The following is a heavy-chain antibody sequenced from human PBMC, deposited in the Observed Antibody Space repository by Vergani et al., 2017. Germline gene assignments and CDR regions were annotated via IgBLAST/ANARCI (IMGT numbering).Heavy chain of an antibody. Sequence: QLQLQESGPGLVKPSETLSLTCTVSGGSISSSSYYWGWIRQPPGKGLEWIGSIYYSGSTYYNPSLKSRVTISVDTSKNQFSLKLSSVTAADTAVYYCARGALRRTRHDDFWSGYYTGRPVEGYYYMDVWGKGTTVTVSS. D-gene: IGHD3-3*01. CDR2: IYYSGST. V-gene: IGHV4-39*01. J-gene: IGHJ6*03. CDR1: GGSISSSSYY. CDR3: ARGALRRTRHDDFWSGYYTGRPVEGYYYMDV.